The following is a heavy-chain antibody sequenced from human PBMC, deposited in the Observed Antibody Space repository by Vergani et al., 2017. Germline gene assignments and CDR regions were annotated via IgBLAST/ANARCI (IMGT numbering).Heavy chain of an antibody. CDR3: AREENYDFWSGRYTPPSFDY. J-gene: IGHJ4*02. Sequence: EVQLLESGGGSVQPGESLRLSCVASGFRFREHGMNWVRQAPGKGLEWVSGISGHDHRTLYADSVKGRFTISRDNAKNSLYLQMNSLRAEDTAVYYCAREENYDFWSGRYTPPSFDYWGQGTLVTVSS. D-gene: IGHD3-3*01. CDR2: ISGHDHRT. V-gene: IGHV3-23*01. CDR1: GFRFREHG.